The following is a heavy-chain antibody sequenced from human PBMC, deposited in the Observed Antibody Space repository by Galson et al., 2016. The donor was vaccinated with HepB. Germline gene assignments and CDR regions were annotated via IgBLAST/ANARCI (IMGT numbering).Heavy chain of an antibody. CDR3: AKGWDSGRHYDY. V-gene: IGHV1-3*04. CDR2: VDTGHGDT. CDR1: GYTFTSHL. D-gene: IGHD6-19*01. Sequence: SVKVSCKASGYTFTSHLIYWVRQAPGQGLEWLGWVDTGHGDTRSSQKFQDRVTFTRDTSSNKAYMELTSLRSEDTAVYYCAKGWDSGRHYDYWGQGTLVTVSS. J-gene: IGHJ4*02.